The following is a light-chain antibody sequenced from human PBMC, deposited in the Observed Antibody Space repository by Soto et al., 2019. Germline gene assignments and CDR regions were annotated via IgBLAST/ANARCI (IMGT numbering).Light chain of an antibody. CDR2: GAS. CDR1: QSVSTN. Sequence: IVMTQSPATLSVSPGQRATLSCRASQSVSTNLAWYQQKPGQAPRLLIYGASTRATGIPARFSGSGSGTEFTLTISCLQSDDFAVYYCQQYSNWPPWTFGQGTRV. V-gene: IGKV3D-15*01. CDR3: QQYSNWPPWT. J-gene: IGKJ1*01.